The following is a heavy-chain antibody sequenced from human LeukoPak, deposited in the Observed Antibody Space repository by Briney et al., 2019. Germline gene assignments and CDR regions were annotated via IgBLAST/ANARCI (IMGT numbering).Heavy chain of an antibody. Sequence: GGSLRLSCAASGFTFSSYAMSWVRQAPGKGLEWVSAISGSGGSTYYADSVKGRFAISRDNSKNTLYLQMNSLRAEDAAVYYCAKDFGLSYYYYMDVWGKGTTVTVSS. CDR3: AKDFGLSYYYYMDV. V-gene: IGHV3-23*01. CDR1: GFTFSSYA. CDR2: ISGSGGST. J-gene: IGHJ6*03. D-gene: IGHD3-16*01.